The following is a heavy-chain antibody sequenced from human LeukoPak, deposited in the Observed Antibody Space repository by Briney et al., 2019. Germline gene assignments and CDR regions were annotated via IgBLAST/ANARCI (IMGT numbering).Heavy chain of an antibody. CDR1: GGSFSGYY. J-gene: IGHJ5*02. Sequence: SETLSLTCAVYGGSFSGYYWSWICQPPGKGLEWIGEINHSGSTNYNPSLKSRVTISVDTSKNQFSLKLSSVTAADTAVYYCARGGGAQFDPWGQGTLVTVSS. D-gene: IGHD4-23*01. V-gene: IGHV4-34*01. CDR2: INHSGST. CDR3: ARGGGAQFDP.